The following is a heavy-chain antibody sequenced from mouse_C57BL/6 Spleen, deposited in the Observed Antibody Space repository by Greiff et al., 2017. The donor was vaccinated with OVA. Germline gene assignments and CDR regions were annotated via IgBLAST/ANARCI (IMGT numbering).Heavy chain of an antibody. Sequence: QVQLQQSGPELVKPGASVKISCKASGYAFSSYWMHWVKQRPGQGLEWIGRIYPGHGDTNYNGKFKGKATLTADKASSTAYMQLSSLTSEESAVYYCTRGYVAMDYWGQGTSVTVSS. J-gene: IGHJ4*01. CDR1: GYAFSSYW. V-gene: IGHV1-82*01. D-gene: IGHD2-2*01. CDR2: IYPGHGDT. CDR3: TRGYVAMDY.